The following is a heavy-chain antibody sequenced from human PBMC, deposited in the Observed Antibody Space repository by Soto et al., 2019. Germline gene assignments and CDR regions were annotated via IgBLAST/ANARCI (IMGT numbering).Heavy chain of an antibody. V-gene: IGHV3-15*07. CDR3: TTVAPTTVTTEYFQH. CDR1: GFTFSNAW. CDR2: IKSKTDGGTT. Sequence: GGSLRLSCAASGFTFSNAWMNWVRQAPGKGLEWVGRIKSKTDGGTTDYAAPGKGRFTISRDDSKNTLYLQMNSLKTEDTAVYYCTTVAPTTVTTEYFQHWGQGTLVTVSS. J-gene: IGHJ1*01. D-gene: IGHD4-17*01.